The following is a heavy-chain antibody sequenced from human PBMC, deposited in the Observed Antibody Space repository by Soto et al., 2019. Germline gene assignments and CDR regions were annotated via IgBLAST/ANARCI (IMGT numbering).Heavy chain of an antibody. CDR3: ARDTLSVITIFGRGGMDV. CDR1: GGSISSGGYY. CDR2: IYYSGST. J-gene: IGHJ6*02. D-gene: IGHD3-3*01. V-gene: IGHV4-31*03. Sequence: SETLSLTCTVSGGSISSGGYYWSWIRQHPGKGLEWIGYIYYSGSTYYNPSLKSRVTISVDTSKNQFSLKLSSVTAADTAVYYCARDTLSVITIFGRGGMDVWGQGTTVTVSS.